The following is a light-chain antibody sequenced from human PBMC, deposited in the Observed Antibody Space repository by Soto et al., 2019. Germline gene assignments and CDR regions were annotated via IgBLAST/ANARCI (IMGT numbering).Light chain of an antibody. CDR3: QQLNSYPLT. J-gene: IGKJ4*01. CDR1: QGIMSF. Sequence: DIQMTQSPSALSASVGDRVTITCRASQGIMSFLAWYQQSPGQAPKLLIYDASTLQTGVPSRFSGSGSGTEFTLTISSLQPEDFASYYCQQLNSYPLTFGGGTKIEIK. V-gene: IGKV1-9*01. CDR2: DAS.